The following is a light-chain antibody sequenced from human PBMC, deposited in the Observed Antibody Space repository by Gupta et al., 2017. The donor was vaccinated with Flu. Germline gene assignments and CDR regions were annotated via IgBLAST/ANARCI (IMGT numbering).Light chain of an antibody. V-gene: IGKV1-12*01. Sequence: DLQLTQSPSPLSASVGDGVNIPCRASQGINHWLAWYQQKPGKAPKLLIYAASTLQTGVPSRFSGSGSGADFTLTISSLRPEDFGTYYCQQANTFPYSFGQGTKLEIK. CDR3: QQANTFPYS. CDR1: QGINHW. J-gene: IGKJ2*03. CDR2: AAS.